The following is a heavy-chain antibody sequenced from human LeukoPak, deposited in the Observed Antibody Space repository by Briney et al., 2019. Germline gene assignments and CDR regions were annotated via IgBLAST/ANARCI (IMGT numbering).Heavy chain of an antibody. CDR3: ARDLERLYPGGAFDI. D-gene: IGHD3-16*02. V-gene: IGHV1-2*02. Sequence: ASVKVSCKASGGTFSSYAIGWVRQAPGQGLEWMGWINPNSGGTNYAQKFQGRVTMTRDTSISTAYMELSRLRSDDTAVYYCARDLERLYPGGAFDIWGQGTMVTVSS. J-gene: IGHJ3*02. CDR2: INPNSGGT. CDR1: GGTFSSYA.